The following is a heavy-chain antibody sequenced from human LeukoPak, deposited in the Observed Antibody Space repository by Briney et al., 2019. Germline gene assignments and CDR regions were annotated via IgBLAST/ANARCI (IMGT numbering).Heavy chain of an antibody. CDR1: GDSISSYY. V-gene: IGHV4-59*01. CDR3: ARDPGSGAGIQH. Sequence: SETLSLTCTGSGDSISSYYWSWIRQPPGKGLEWIGHIYYSGSPNYNPSLKSRVTISVDTSKNQFSLKLSSVTAPDTAVYYCARDPGSGAGIQHWGQGTLVTVSS. D-gene: IGHD6-19*01. CDR2: IYYSGSP. J-gene: IGHJ1*01.